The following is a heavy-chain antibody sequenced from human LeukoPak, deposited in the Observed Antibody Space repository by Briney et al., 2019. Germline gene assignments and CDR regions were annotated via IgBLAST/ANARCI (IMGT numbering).Heavy chain of an antibody. D-gene: IGHD3-22*01. Sequence: PSETLSLTCTVSGYSISTGYYWGWIRQPPGKGLEWIGTIYHSGSTYYNPSLKSRVTISVDTSKNQFSLNLSSVTAADTAVYYCARVWDSTGFDYWGQGTLVTASP. CDR3: ARVWDSTGFDY. J-gene: IGHJ4*02. V-gene: IGHV4-38-2*02. CDR1: GYSISTGYY. CDR2: IYHSGST.